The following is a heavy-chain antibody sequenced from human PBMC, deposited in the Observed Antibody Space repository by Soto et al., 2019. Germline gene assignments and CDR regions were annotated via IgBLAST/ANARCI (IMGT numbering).Heavy chain of an antibody. CDR1: GFTFSSYS. Sequence: EVQLVESGGGLVQPGGSLRLSCAASGFTFSSYSMNWVRQAPGKGLEWVSSISSSSSYIYYADSVKGRFTISRDNAKNSLYLQMNSLRAEGTAVYYCARDQPGYSYGYGLGYWGQGTLVTVSS. CDR3: ARDQPGYSYGYGLGY. J-gene: IGHJ4*02. D-gene: IGHD5-18*01. V-gene: IGHV3-21*01. CDR2: ISSSSSYI.